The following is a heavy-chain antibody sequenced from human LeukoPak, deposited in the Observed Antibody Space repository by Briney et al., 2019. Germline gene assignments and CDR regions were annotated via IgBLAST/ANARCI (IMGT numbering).Heavy chain of an antibody. D-gene: IGHD6-13*01. CDR3: ARGYSSSWYDLTYNWFDP. CDR2: INHSGST. J-gene: IGHJ5*02. Sequence: PSETLSLTCAVYGGSFSGYYWSWIRQPPGKGLEWIGEINHSGSTNYNPSLKSRVTISVDTSKNQFSLKLSSVTAADTAVYYCARGYSSSWYDLTYNWFDPWGQGTPVTVSS. V-gene: IGHV4-34*01. CDR1: GGSFSGYY.